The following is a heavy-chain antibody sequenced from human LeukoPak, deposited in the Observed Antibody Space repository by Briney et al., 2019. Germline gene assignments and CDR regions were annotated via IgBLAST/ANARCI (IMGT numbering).Heavy chain of an antibody. CDR3: ARGVAAGTGYYYYGMDV. CDR2: IGTAGDT. Sequence: HPGGSLRLSCAASGFTFSSYDMHWVRQATGKGLEWVSAIGTAGDTYYPGSVKGRFTISRENAKNSLYLQMNSLRAGDTAVYYCARGVAAGTGYYYYGMDVWSQGTTVTVSS. CDR1: GFTFSSYD. D-gene: IGHD6-13*01. J-gene: IGHJ6*02. V-gene: IGHV3-13*01.